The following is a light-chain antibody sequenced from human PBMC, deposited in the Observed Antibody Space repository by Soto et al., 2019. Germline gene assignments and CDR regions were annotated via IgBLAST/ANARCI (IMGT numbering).Light chain of an antibody. V-gene: IGKV3-15*01. Sequence: EIVMTQSPATLSVSPGERATLSCRASQSVSSNLAWYQQKPGQAPRLLIYGASTRATGIPARFSGSGSGTEFTLTISSLQSEDFAVYYCQQYNNWHFVGPGTKVDIK. CDR3: QQYNNWHF. CDR1: QSVSSN. J-gene: IGKJ3*01. CDR2: GAS.